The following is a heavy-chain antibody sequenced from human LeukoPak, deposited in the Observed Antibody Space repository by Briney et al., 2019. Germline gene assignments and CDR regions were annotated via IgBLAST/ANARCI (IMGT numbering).Heavy chain of an antibody. D-gene: IGHD6-13*01. CDR2: IYYSGIT. CDR1: GGSISSGFYY. J-gene: IGHJ5*02. CDR3: ARGIPYSSSRGRSMFHWFDP. Sequence: ASETLSLTCTVSGGSISSGFYYWAWIRQPPGKGLEWIGSIYYSGITYYNPSFKSPVTISIDTAKNQFSLKLSSVTAADTAVYYCARGIPYSSSRGRSMFHWFDPWGQGTLVTVSS. V-gene: IGHV4-39*07.